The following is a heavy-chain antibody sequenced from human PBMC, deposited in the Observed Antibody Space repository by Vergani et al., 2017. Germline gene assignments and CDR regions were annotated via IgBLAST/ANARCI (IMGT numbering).Heavy chain of an antibody. CDR2: INHSGST. D-gene: IGHD5-18*01. Sequence: QVQLQQWGAGLLKPSETLSLTCAVYGGSFSGYYWSWIRQPPGKGLEWIGEINHSGSTNYNPSLKSRVARSVDTSKNQFSLKLSYVTAADADVYYCARRYSYGFARNDYWGQGTLVTVSS. CDR3: ARRYSYGFARNDY. CDR1: GGSFSGYY. J-gene: IGHJ4*02. V-gene: IGHV4-34*01.